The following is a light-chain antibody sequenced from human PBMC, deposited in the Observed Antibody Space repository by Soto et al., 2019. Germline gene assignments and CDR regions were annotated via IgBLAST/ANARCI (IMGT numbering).Light chain of an antibody. V-gene: IGLV2-14*02. J-gene: IGLJ2*01. CDR3: TSYATGDTFP. Sequence: QSVLTQPASVSGSPGQSITISCTGTSSDVGRYNLVSWYQQYPGKAPKLMIYEVSKRPSGVSNRFSGSKSGNTASLTVSGLQAEDEADYYCTSYATGDTFPFGGGTKVTVL. CDR1: SSDVGRYNL. CDR2: EVS.